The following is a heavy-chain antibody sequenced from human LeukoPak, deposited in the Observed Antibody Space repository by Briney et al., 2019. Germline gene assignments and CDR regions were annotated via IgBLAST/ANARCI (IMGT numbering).Heavy chain of an antibody. CDR1: GGSISSSSYY. J-gene: IGHJ3*02. CDR3: ARDGRGIAVAGNDAFDI. D-gene: IGHD6-19*01. Sequence: PSETLSLTCTVSGGSISSSSYYWGWIRQPPGKGLEWIGSIYYSGSTYYNPSLKSRVTISVDTSKNQFSLKLSSVTAADTAVYYCARDGRGIAVAGNDAFDIWGQGTMVTVSS. V-gene: IGHV4-39*07. CDR2: IYYSGST.